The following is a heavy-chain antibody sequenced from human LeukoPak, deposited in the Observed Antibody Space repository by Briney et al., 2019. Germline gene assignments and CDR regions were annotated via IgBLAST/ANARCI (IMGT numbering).Heavy chain of an antibody. CDR3: ARESEYYYDSSGYYYIDY. V-gene: IGHV4-30-4*01. D-gene: IGHD3-22*01. Sequence: SETLSLTCTVSGGSISSGDYYWSWIRQPPGKGLEWIGYIYYSGSTYYNPSLKSRVTISVDTSKNQFSLKLSSVTAADTAVYYCARESEYYYDSSGYYYIDYWGQGTLVTVSS. CDR2: IYYSGST. J-gene: IGHJ4*02. CDR1: GGSISSGDYY.